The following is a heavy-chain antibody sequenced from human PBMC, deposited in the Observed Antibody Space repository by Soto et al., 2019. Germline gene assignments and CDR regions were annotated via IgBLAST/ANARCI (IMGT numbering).Heavy chain of an antibody. CDR3: AREVYDPLTGYSYFDY. Sequence: SETLSLTCTVSGGSISSGGYYWSWLRQHPGKGLEWIGYIFYTGSTSYNPSLKSRLTISVDTSKNQFSLKLSSLTAADTAVYYCAREVYDPLTGYSYFDYWGQGTLVTVSS. CDR2: IFYTGST. J-gene: IGHJ4*02. V-gene: IGHV4-31*03. CDR1: GGSISSGGYY. D-gene: IGHD3-9*01.